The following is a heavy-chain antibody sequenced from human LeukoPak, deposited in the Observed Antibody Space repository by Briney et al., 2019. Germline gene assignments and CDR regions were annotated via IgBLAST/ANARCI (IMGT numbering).Heavy chain of an antibody. CDR2: IYTSGST. CDR1: GGSISSYY. D-gene: IGHD6-13*01. J-gene: IGHJ6*03. Sequence: SETLSLTCTVSGGSISSYYWSWIRQPAGKGLEWIGRIYTSGSTNYNPSLKSRVTISVDTSKNQFSLKLSSVTAADTAVYYCARDSSSWYPYYYYMDVWGKGTTVTVSS. CDR3: ARDSSSWYPYYYYMDV. V-gene: IGHV4-4*07.